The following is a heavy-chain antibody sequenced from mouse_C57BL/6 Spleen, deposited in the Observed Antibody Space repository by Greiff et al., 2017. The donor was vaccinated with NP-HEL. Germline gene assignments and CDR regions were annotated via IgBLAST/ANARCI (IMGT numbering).Heavy chain of an antibody. D-gene: IGHD2-3*01. CDR1: GYAFSSYW. CDR2: IYPGDGDT. Sequence: QVQLQQSGAELVKPGASVKISCKASGYAFSSYWMNWVKQRPGKGLEWIGQIYPGDGDTNYNGKFKGKATLTADKSSSTAYMQLSSLTSEDSAVYFCARSYDPYYFDYWGQGTTLTVSS. V-gene: IGHV1-80*01. J-gene: IGHJ2*01. CDR3: ARSYDPYYFDY.